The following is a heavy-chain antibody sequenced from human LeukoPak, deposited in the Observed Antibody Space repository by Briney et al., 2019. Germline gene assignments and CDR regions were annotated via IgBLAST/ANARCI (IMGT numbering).Heavy chain of an antibody. CDR1: GFTFSSYA. CDR3: ARGDYYGSGSNADY. D-gene: IGHD3-10*01. CDR2: IWYDGSNK. V-gene: IGHV3-33*01. Sequence: GGSLRLSCAASGFTFSSYAMHWVRQAPGKGPEWVALIWYDGSNKYYADSVKGRFTISRDNSKNTLFLQMSSLRVEDTAMYFCARGDYYGSGSNADYRGQGTLVSVSS. J-gene: IGHJ4*02.